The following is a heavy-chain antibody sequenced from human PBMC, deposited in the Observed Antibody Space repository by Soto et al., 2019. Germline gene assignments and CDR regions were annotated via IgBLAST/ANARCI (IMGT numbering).Heavy chain of an antibody. J-gene: IGHJ6*03. CDR3: ASSNTVVDYYMDV. CDR1: GFTFSDYY. V-gene: IGHV3-11*01. D-gene: IGHD4-17*01. Sequence: QVQLVESGGGLVKPGGSLTLSCAASGFTFSDYYMSWIRQAPGTGLEWVSYISSSGSTIYYADSVKGRFTISRDNAKNSLYLQMNSLRAEDTAVYYGASSNTVVDYYMDVCGKGTTVTVSS. CDR2: ISSSGSTI.